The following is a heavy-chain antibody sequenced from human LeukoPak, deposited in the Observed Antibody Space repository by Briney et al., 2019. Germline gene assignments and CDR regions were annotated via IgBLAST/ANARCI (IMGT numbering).Heavy chain of an antibody. V-gene: IGHV3-30*02. CDR3: AKNGVGTTYFDY. CDR1: GFNFRTFG. CDR2: IWSDETIK. J-gene: IGHJ4*02. D-gene: IGHD1-1*01. Sequence: GGSLRLSCAASGFNFRTFGMHWVRQAPGKGLEWVAVIWSDETIKYYADSVKGRFTISRDNSKNTLYLQMNSLRAEDTAVYYCAKNGVGTTYFDYWGQGTLVTVSS.